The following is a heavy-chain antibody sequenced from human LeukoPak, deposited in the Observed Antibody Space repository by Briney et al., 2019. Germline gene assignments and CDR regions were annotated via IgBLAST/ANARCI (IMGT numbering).Heavy chain of an antibody. Sequence: GGSLRLSCAASGFTFSSYGMHWVRQAPGKGLEWVAVISYDGSNKYYADSVKGRFTISRDNSKNTLYLQMNSLRAEDTAVYYCAKDLWDSSSYYFDYWGQGTLVTVSS. J-gene: IGHJ4*02. CDR1: GFTFSSYG. V-gene: IGHV3-30*18. D-gene: IGHD6-13*01. CDR2: ISYDGSNK. CDR3: AKDLWDSSSYYFDY.